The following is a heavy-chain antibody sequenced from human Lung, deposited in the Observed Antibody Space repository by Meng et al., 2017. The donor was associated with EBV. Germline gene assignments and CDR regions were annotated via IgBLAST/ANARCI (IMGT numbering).Heavy chain of an antibody. D-gene: IGHD1-14*01. CDR3: SRDLAGSVDY. CDR2: TNENGAIT. CDR1: GFTFSSYW. J-gene: IGHJ4*02. Sequence: EVQLVESGGALVQPGGSLRPSCAASGFTFSSYWMHWVRQAPGKGLEWVSRTNENGAITTYADSVKGRFTISRDNAKNTLYLQMNSLRAEDTAMYYCSRDLAGSVDYWGQGTLVTVSS. V-gene: IGHV3-74*03.